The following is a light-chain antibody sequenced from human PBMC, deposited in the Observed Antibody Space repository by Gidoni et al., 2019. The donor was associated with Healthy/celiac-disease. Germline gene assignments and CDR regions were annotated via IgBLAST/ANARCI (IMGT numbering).Light chain of an antibody. CDR1: QSGASLY. CDR3: QQYGSSRLT. V-gene: IGKV3D-20*01. Sequence: ETELTQSPATLSLSPGARSALSCGARQSGASLYLAWYQQNPGLAPRLLIYDASSRAPGIPDRFSGSGSGTDFTLTISRLEPEDFAVYDCQQYGSSRLTFGGGTKVEIK. CDR2: DAS. J-gene: IGKJ4*01.